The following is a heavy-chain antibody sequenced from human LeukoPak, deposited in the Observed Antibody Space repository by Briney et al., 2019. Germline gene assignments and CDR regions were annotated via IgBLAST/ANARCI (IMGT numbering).Heavy chain of an antibody. D-gene: IGHD2-2*01. J-gene: IGHJ6*02. CDR1: GGSFSGYY. V-gene: IGHV4-34*01. CDR2: INHSGST. Sequence: SETLSLTCAVYGGSFSGYYWSWIRQPPGKGLEWIGEINHSGSTNYNPSLKSRVTISVDTSKNQFSLKLSSVTAADTAVYYCARVVKSLRYCSSTSCYAPSPQLYGMDVWGQGTTVTVSS. CDR3: ARVVKSLRYCSSTSCYAPSPQLYGMDV.